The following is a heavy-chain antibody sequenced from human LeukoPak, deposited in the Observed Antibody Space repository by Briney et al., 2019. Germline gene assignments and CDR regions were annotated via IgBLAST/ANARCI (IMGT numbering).Heavy chain of an antibody. CDR1: GYSFTSYW. Sequence: GESLQISCNGSGYSFTSYWIGWVRQMPGKGLEWMGIIYPGDSDTRYSPSFQGQVTISADKSISTAYLQWSSLKASDTAMYYCARRDYYGSGSYLTYYFDYWGQGTLVTVSS. D-gene: IGHD3-10*01. CDR2: IYPGDSDT. CDR3: ARRDYYGSGSYLTYYFDY. V-gene: IGHV5-51*01. J-gene: IGHJ4*02.